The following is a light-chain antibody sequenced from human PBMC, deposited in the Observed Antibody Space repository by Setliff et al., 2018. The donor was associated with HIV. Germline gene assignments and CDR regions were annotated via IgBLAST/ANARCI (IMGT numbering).Light chain of an antibody. CDR3: CSYAGTYTSYWI. J-gene: IGLJ3*02. Sequence: QSVLTQPRSVSGSPGQSVTISCTGTSSDVGAYNYVSWYRQHPGKAPKLMIYDVSNRPSGVPDRFSGSKSGNTASLTISGLQAEDEADYYCCSYAGTYTSYWIFGGGTKGTVL. V-gene: IGLV2-11*01. CDR2: DVS. CDR1: SSDVGAYNY.